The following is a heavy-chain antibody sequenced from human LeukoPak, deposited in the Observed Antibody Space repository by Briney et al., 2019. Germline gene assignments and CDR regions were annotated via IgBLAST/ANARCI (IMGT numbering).Heavy chain of an antibody. CDR1: GFTFSSYG. J-gene: IGHJ4*02. CDR2: ISYDGSNK. V-gene: IGHV3-30*03. D-gene: IGHD2-8*02. CDR3: ARDVLR. Sequence: GGSLRLSCAASGFTFSSYGMHWVRQAPGKGLEWVAVISYDGSNKYYADSVRGRFTISRDNSKNTLYLQMNSLRAEDTAVYYCARDVLRRGQGTLVTVSS.